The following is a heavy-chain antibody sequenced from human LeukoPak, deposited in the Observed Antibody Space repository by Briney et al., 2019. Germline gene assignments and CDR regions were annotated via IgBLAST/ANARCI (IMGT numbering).Heavy chain of an antibody. V-gene: IGHV3-23*01. J-gene: IGHJ2*01. D-gene: IGHD3-3*01. CDR1: GFPFSIHG. CDR3: AKIGVIGNWYYDL. Sequence: GGSLRLSCAASGFPFSIHGMSWVRQAPRKGAEWVSSISSGSDYTYYADSVKGQFTISRDNSKNTLYLDMTSLRAGDTAIYYCAKIGVIGNWYYDLWGRGTLVAVSS. CDR2: ISSGSDYT.